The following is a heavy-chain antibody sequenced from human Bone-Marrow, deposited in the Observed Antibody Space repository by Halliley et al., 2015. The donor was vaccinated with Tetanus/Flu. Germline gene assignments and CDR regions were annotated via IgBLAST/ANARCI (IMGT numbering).Heavy chain of an antibody. J-gene: IGHJ3*01. CDR2: IYYSGST. D-gene: IGHD6-25*01. V-gene: IGHV4-59*03. Sequence: EWIGYIYYSGSTNYDPSLKSRVSISVDRSKNEFSLKLNSVTAADTAVYYLAGSSGYFPDAFDVWGQGTMVTVSS. CDR3: AGSSGYFPDAFDV.